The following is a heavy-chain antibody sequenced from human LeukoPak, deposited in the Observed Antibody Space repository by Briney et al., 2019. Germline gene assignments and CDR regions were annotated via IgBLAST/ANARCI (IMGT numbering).Heavy chain of an antibody. CDR3: ARDWIRDGYNYYFDY. V-gene: IGHV1-46*01. CDR1: GYTFITYY. D-gene: IGHD5-24*01. CDR2: INPSGGGT. Sequence: ASVKVSCKASGYTFITYYMHWVRQAPGQGLEWMGVINPSGGGTSYAQKFQGRVTMTRDTSTSTVYMELNSPRSEDTAVYYCARDWIRDGYNYYFDYWGQGTLVTVSS. J-gene: IGHJ4*02.